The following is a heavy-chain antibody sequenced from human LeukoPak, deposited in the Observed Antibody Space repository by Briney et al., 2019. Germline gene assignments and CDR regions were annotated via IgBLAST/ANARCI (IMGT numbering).Heavy chain of an antibody. D-gene: IGHD3-16*01. CDR1: GFTFTTYW. Sequence: GGGLVQPGESLRLSCAASGFTFTTYWMSWVRQAPGKGLEWVANIKQDGTEKYYVDSVKGRFTISRDNAKNSLYLQMNSLRAEDTAVYYCARGGDHPTFLFYYMDVWGKGTTVTVSS. CDR3: ARGGDHPTFLFYYMDV. J-gene: IGHJ6*03. V-gene: IGHV3-7*01. CDR2: IKQDGTEK.